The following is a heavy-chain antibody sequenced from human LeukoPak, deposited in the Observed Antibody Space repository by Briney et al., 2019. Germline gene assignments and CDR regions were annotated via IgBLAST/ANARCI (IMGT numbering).Heavy chain of an antibody. CDR2: INHSGST. Sequence: SETLSLTCAVYGEPFNGYYWNWIRQSPGKGLEWIGEINHSGSTNYNPSLKSRVTISVDTSKNQFSLKLSSVTAADTAVYYCARDWYNWNFHAFDIWGQGTMVTVSS. V-gene: IGHV4-34*01. D-gene: IGHD1-7*01. CDR1: GEPFNGYY. J-gene: IGHJ3*02. CDR3: ARDWYNWNFHAFDI.